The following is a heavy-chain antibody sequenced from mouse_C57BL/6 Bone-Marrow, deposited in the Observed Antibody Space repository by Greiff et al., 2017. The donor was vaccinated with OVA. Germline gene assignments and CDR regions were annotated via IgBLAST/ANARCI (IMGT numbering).Heavy chain of an antibody. Sequence: VQLQQPGAELVRPGTSVKLSCKASGYTFTNYWMHWVKQRPGQGLEWIGVIAPSDSYINYNQKFKGRATLTVDTNSSTAYMHLSSLTSEDAAVYYCAHYGSRLYLHYWGQGTSLTVSS. CDR3: AHYGSRLYLHY. V-gene: IGHV1-59*01. CDR2: IAPSDSYI. CDR1: GYTFTNYW. J-gene: IGHJ2*02. D-gene: IGHD1-1*01.